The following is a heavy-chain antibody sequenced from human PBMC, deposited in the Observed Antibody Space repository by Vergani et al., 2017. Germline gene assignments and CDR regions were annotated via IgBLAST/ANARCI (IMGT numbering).Heavy chain of an antibody. CDR1: GFTVSSNY. CDR3: ARGRGDGYNYDYFDY. J-gene: IGHJ4*02. D-gene: IGHD5-24*01. Sequence: EVQLVESGGGLVQPGGSLRLSCAASGFTVSSNYMSWVRQAPGKGLEWVSVIYSGGSTYYADSVKGRFTISRDNSKNTLYLQMNSLGAEDTAVYYCARGRGDGYNYDYFDYGGQGTLVTVSS. V-gene: IGHV3-66*02. CDR2: IYSGGST.